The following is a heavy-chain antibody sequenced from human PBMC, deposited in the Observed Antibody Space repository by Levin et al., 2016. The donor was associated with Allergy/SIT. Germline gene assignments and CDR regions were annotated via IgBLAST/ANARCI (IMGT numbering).Heavy chain of an antibody. CDR1: GGSIRSSNYY. D-gene: IGHD2-2*01. V-gene: IGHV4-39*01. CDR3: SRQTTGAFYQHGMDV. J-gene: IGHJ6*02. CDR2: TYYTGSA. Sequence: SETLSLTCSVSGGSIRSSNYYWAWIRQPPGKGLEWIGNTYYTGSAYYTPSLKSRVTISIDTSKNQFSLNVTSVTAADTAVYYCSRQTTGAFYQHGMDVWGQGTTVTVSS.